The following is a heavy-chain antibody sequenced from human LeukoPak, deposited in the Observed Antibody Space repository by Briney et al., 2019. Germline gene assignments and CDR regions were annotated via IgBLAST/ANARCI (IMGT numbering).Heavy chain of an antibody. CDR2: MYPGDSDT. CDR3: ARLLWFGTWGDKWFDP. J-gene: IGHJ5*02. V-gene: IGHV5-51*01. Sequence: GESLKISCKGSGYNFTNYWIGWVRHLPGKDLEWMGIMYPGDSDTRYSPSFQGQVTISADKSINTAYVQWSSLKASDAAMYYCARLLWFGTWGDKWFDPWGQGALVTVSS. CDR1: GYNFTNYW. D-gene: IGHD3-10*01.